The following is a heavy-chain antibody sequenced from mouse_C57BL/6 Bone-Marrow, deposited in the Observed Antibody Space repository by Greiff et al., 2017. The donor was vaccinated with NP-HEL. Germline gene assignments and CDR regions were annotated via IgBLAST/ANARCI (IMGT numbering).Heavy chain of an antibody. CDR2: IYPSDSET. J-gene: IGHJ2*01. CDR3: ARRGDYYGSSLDY. Sequence: QVQLQQSGAELVRPGSSVKLSCKASGYTFTSYWMDWVKQMPGQGLEWIGNIYPSDSETHYNQKFKDKATLTVDKSSSTAYMQLSSLTSEDSAFYSCARRGDYYGSSLDYWGQGTTLTVSS. V-gene: IGHV1-61*01. CDR1: GYTFTSYW. D-gene: IGHD1-1*01.